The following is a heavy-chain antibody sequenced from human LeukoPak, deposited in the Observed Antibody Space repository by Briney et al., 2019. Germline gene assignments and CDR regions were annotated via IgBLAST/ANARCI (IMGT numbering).Heavy chain of an antibody. Sequence: PSETLSLTCDVSGGSIDSTNWWNWVRQPPGKGLEWVSGISGSGDRTYYADAVKGRFTISRDNSKNTVYLQMDSLRAEDTAVYYCANSRGHGSGNLWGQGTLVTVSS. CDR3: ANSRGHGSGNL. CDR2: ISGSGDRT. J-gene: IGHJ5*02. V-gene: IGHV3-23*01. CDR1: GGSIDSTN. D-gene: IGHD3-10*01.